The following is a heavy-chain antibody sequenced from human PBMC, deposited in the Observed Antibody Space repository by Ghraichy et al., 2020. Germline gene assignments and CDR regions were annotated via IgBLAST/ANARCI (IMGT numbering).Heavy chain of an antibody. J-gene: IGHJ4*02. CDR1: GGSFSGYY. Sequence: SETLSLTCAVYGGSFSGYYWSWIRQPPGKGLEWIWEINHSGSTNYNPSLKSRVTISVDTSKNQFSLKLSSVTAADTAVYYCARGPLRVVVTASIFPSPNFDYWGQGTLVTVSS. V-gene: IGHV4-34*01. D-gene: IGHD2-21*02. CDR3: ARGPLRVVVTASIFPSPNFDY. CDR2: INHSGST.